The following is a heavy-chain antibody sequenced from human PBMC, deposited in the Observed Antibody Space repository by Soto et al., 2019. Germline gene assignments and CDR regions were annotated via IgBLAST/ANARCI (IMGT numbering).Heavy chain of an antibody. J-gene: IGHJ4*02. V-gene: IGHV4-34*01. D-gene: IGHD6-19*01. CDR1: GGSFSNYH. CDR2: INPRGRT. CDR3: ARGQWLDNS. Sequence: QVQLQQWGAGLLKPSETLSLTCAVSGGSFSNYHWSWIRQPPGKGLEWIGEINPRGRTNYIPSLKSRVTISVDTSKNQVSLKLNSVTAADTAIYYCARGQWLDNSWGQGTLVTVSS.